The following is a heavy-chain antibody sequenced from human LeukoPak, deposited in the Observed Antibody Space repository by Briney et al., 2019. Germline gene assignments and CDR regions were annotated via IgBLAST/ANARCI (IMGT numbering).Heavy chain of an antibody. J-gene: IGHJ4*02. CDR3: AHGGSGNFDY. Sequence: GGSLRLSCAASGFTFDDYAMHWVRQAPGKGLEWASGISWNSGSIDYADSVKGRFTISRDNAKNSLYLQMNSLRAEDTALYYCAHGGSGNFDYWGQGTLVTVSS. V-gene: IGHV3-9*01. D-gene: IGHD3-10*01. CDR2: ISWNSGSI. CDR1: GFTFDDYA.